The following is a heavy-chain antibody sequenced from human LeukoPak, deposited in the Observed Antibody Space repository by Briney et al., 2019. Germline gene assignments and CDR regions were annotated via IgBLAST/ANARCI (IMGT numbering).Heavy chain of an antibody. V-gene: IGHV3-7*01. Sequence: DSVKGRFTISRDNAKNSLYLQMNSLRAEDTAVYYCARRSPNYNFDYWGQGTPVTVSS. D-gene: IGHD1-7*01. CDR3: ARRSPNYNFDY. J-gene: IGHJ4*02.